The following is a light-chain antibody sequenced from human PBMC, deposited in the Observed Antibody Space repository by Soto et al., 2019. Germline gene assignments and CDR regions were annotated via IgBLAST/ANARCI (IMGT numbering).Light chain of an antibody. CDR2: GAS. CDR1: QSVSSN. Sequence: EIVLTQSPATRSLAPGERATLSCRASQSVSSNLAWYQQKPGQAPRLLIYGASTRATGIPARFSGSGSGTELTLTISSLQSEDFAVYYCQQYNNWPPWTFGQGTKVDIK. V-gene: IGKV3-15*01. CDR3: QQYNNWPPWT. J-gene: IGKJ1*01.